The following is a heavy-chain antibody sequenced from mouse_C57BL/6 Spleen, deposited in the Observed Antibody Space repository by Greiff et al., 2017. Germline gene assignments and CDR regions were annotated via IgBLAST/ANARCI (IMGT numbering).Heavy chain of an antibody. Sequence: VQLKESGPGLAKPSQTLSLSCSATGYSITSYYWNWIRKFPGNKLEYMGYISYSGSTHYNPSPKSRISITRDTSKNQYYLRLNSVTTENTATYYCARWRYQYAMDYWGQRASVTVSS. CDR3: ARWRYQYAMDY. V-gene: IGHV3-8*01. D-gene: IGHD2-14*01. CDR2: ISYSGST. J-gene: IGHJ4*01. CDR1: GYSITSYY.